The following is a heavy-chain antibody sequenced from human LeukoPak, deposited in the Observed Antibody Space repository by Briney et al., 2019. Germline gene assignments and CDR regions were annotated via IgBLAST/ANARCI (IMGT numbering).Heavy chain of an antibody. CDR1: GGTFSSYA. CDR3: ASSYYYDSSGYYVDY. Sequence: ASVKVSCKASGGTFSSYAISWVRQAPGQGLEWMGRIIPTLGIANYAQKFQGRVTITADKSTRTAYMELSSLRSEDTAVYYCASSYYYDSSGYYVDYWGQGTLVTVSS. J-gene: IGHJ4*02. CDR2: IIPTLGIA. V-gene: IGHV1-69*04. D-gene: IGHD3-22*01.